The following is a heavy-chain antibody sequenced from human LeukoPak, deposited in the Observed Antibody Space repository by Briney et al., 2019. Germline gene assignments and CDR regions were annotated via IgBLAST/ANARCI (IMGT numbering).Heavy chain of an antibody. CDR1: GFTFSSYS. CDR2: ISISTDSI. CDR3: ARERYHGSGAPRFDY. V-gene: IGHV3-21*01. D-gene: IGHD3-10*01. J-gene: IGHJ4*02. Sequence: GGSLRLSCAAPGFTFSSYSMNWVRQAPGKGLEWVSSISISTDSIYYADSVKGRFTISRDTAKNSLYLQMNSLRVEDTALYYCARERYHGSGAPRFDYWGQGTLVTVSS.